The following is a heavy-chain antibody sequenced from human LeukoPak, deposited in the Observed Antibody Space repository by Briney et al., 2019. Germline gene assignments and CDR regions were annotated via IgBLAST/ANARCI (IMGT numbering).Heavy chain of an antibody. Sequence: PSETLSLTCTVSGGSISSFYWSWIRQPAGKGLEWIGRIFTSESTNYNPSLKSRVTMSVDTSKNQFSLKLSSVTAADTAVYYCARPRDATPVVSWESDYWGQGTLVTVSS. CDR2: IFTSEST. CDR3: ARPRDATPVVSWESDY. J-gene: IGHJ4*02. V-gene: IGHV4-4*07. CDR1: GGSISSFY. D-gene: IGHD1-26*01.